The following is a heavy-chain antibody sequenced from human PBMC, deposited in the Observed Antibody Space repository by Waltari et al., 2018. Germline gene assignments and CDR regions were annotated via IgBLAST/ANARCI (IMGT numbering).Heavy chain of an antibody. D-gene: IGHD4-4*01. CDR3: ARQGVTHPSRWYFDL. Sequence: QLQLQESGPGLVKPSETLSLTCTVSGGSISSSSYYWGWIRQPPGKVLEWIGSSYYSGRTDYNPPLKSRVTISVDTSKSQYALKLSSVTAADTAVYYCARQGVTHPSRWYFDLWGRGTLVTVSS. J-gene: IGHJ2*01. CDR2: SYYSGRT. V-gene: IGHV4-39*01. CDR1: GGSISSSSYY.